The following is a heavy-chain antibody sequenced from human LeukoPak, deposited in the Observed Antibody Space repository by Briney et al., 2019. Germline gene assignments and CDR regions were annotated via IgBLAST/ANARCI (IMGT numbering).Heavy chain of an antibody. J-gene: IGHJ4*02. CDR2: VNHSGYT. Sequence: PSETLSLTCAVSGVSFSTYYCSWIRQSPERALEWIGEVNHSGYTNYNPSLKSRVTISVDTSENQFSLKLNSVTAADTAVYYCARQLYGSDYWGEGTLVTVSS. CDR1: GVSFSTYY. D-gene: IGHD3-10*01. V-gene: IGHV4-34*01. CDR3: ARQLYGSDY.